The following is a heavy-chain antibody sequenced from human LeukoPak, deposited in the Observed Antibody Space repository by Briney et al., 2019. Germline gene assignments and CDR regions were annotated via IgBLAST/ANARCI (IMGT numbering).Heavy chain of an antibody. CDR2: INHSGST. CDR3: ARGQASYRHGMDV. Sequence: SETLSLTCAVYGGSFSGYYWSWIRQPPGKGLEWIGGINHSGSTNYNPSLKSRVTISVDTSKNQFSLKLSSVTAADTAVYYCARGQASYRHGMDVWGQGTTVTVSS. J-gene: IGHJ6*02. D-gene: IGHD3-16*02. V-gene: IGHV4-34*01. CDR1: GGSFSGYY.